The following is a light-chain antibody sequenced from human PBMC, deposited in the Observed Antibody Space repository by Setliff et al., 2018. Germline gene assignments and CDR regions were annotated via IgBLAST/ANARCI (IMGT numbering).Light chain of an antibody. CDR3: SSYTSTSTLYV. J-gene: IGLJ1*01. V-gene: IGLV2-14*03. CDR2: DVS. CDR1: SSDVGGYNY. Sequence: QSALTQPASVSGSPGQSITISCTGTSSDVGGYNYVSWYQQHPGKAPKLMIYDVSNRPSGVSNRFSASKSGNTAPLTISGLQAEDEADYYCSSYTSTSTLYVFGTGTKVTVL.